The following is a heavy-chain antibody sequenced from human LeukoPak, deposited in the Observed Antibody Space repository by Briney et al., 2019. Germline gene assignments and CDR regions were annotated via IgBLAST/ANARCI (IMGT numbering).Heavy chain of an antibody. V-gene: IGHV3-23*01. J-gene: IGHJ6*03. CDR2: ISGSGGST. Sequence: GGSLRLSCAASGFTFSSHAMSWVRQAPGRGLEWVSAISGSGGSTYYADSVKGRFTISRDNSKNTLSLQMNSLRAEDTAVFYCAKAGGPYYYDSSGYSNVGYMDVWGKGTTVTVSS. D-gene: IGHD3-22*01. CDR1: GFTFSSHA. CDR3: AKAGGPYYYDSSGYSNVGYMDV.